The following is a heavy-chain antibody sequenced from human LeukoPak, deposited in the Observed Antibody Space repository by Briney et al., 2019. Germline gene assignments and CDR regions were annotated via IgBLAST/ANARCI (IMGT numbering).Heavy chain of an antibody. D-gene: IGHD4-17*01. CDR2: INHSGST. CDR3: AKNEEYGDYVVWGHFDP. CDR1: GGSFSGYY. J-gene: IGHJ5*02. V-gene: IGHV4-34*01. Sequence: SETLSLTCAVYGGSFSGYYWSWIRQPPGQGLEWIGEINHSGSTNYNPSLKSRVTISVDTSKNQFSLKLSSVTAADTAVYYCAKNEEYGDYVVWGHFDPWGQGTLVTVSS.